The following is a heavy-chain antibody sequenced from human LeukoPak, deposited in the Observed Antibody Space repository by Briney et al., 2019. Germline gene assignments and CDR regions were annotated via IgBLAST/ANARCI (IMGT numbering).Heavy chain of an antibody. J-gene: IGHJ5*02. Sequence: GGSLRLSCAASRLIVSSNYMAWVRQAQGKGLEWVSVIYSGGNTYYADSVKGRFTISRDNSKNTLYLQMNSLRAEDTAVYYCARDRGWFDPWGLGTLVTVSS. V-gene: IGHV3-66*01. CDR2: IYSGGNT. CDR3: ARDRGWFDP. CDR1: RLIVSSNY.